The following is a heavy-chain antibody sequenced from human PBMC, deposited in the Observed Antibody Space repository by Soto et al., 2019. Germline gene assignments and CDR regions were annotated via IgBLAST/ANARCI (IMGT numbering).Heavy chain of an antibody. CDR3: ARCLYSSSWGAFDI. CDR1: GFTVSSNY. CDR2: IYSGGST. D-gene: IGHD6-13*01. J-gene: IGHJ3*02. Sequence: GGSLRLSCAASGFTVSSNYMSWVRQAPGKGLEWVSVIYSGGSTYYADSVKGRFTISRDNSKNTLYLQMYSLRAEDTAVYYCARCLYSSSWGAFDIWGQGTMVTVSS. V-gene: IGHV3-53*01.